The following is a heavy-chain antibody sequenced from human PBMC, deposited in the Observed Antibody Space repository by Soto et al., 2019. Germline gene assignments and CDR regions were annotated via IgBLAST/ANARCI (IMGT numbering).Heavy chain of an antibody. CDR1: GXTFSSYA. CDR3: AKDFPFITIFGVVTGGMDV. D-gene: IGHD3-3*01. V-gene: IGHV3-23*01. Sequence: GSLRLACAASGXTFSSYAMGWVRQAPGKGLEWVSAISGSGGSTYYADSVKGRFTISIDNSNNTLYLQMNSLRAEDTAVYYFAKDFPFITIFGVVTGGMDVWAQGTTGTVSS. CDR2: ISGSGGST. J-gene: IGHJ6*02.